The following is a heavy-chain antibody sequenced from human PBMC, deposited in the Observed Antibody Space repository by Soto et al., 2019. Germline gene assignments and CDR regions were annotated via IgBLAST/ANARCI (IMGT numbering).Heavy chain of an antibody. Sequence: PGGSLRLSCAASGFTVSSNYMSWVRQAPGKGLEWVSVIYSGCSTYYADSVKGRFTISRDNSKNTLYLQMNSLRAEDTAVYYCAGDVVADSYPYYYYYYMDVWGKGTTVTVSS. D-gene: IGHD2-15*01. CDR2: IYSGCST. V-gene: IGHV3-66*01. CDR1: GFTVSSNY. J-gene: IGHJ6*03. CDR3: AGDVVADSYPYYYYYYMDV.